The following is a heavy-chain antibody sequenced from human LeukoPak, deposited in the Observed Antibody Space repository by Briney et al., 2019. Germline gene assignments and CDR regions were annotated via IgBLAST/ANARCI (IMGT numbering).Heavy chain of an antibody. CDR3: ARQAHYYDSSGYYYRDAFDI. CDR2: IYYSGST. Sequence: PSETLSLTCTVSGGSISSYYWSWIRQPPGKGLEWIGYIYYSGSTNYNPSLKSRVTISVDTSKNQFSLKLSSVTAADTAVYYCARQAHYYDSSGYYYRDAFDIWGQGTMVTVSS. D-gene: IGHD3-22*01. J-gene: IGHJ3*02. CDR1: GGSISSYY. V-gene: IGHV4-59*01.